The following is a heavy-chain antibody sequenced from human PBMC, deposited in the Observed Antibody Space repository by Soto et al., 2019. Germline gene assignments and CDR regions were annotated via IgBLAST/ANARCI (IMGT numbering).Heavy chain of an antibody. CDR3: AKDVTGCSGGSCYSHYFDY. V-gene: IGHV3-30*18. CDR2: ISYDGSNK. J-gene: IGHJ4*02. Sequence: GGSLRLSCAASGFTFSSYGMHWVRQAPGKGLEWVAVISYDGSNKYYADSVKGRFTISRDNSKNTLYLQMNSLRAEDTAVYYCAKDVTGCSGGSCYSHYFDYWGQGTLVTVSS. D-gene: IGHD2-15*01. CDR1: GFTFSSYG.